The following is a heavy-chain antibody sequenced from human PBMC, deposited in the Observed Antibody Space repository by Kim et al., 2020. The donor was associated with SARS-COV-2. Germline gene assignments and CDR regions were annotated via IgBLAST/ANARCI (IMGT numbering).Heavy chain of an antibody. CDR1: GYTFTDYY. CDR3: AREESGSCFDY. Sequence: ASVKVSCKASGYTFTDYYMHWVRQAPGQGLEWMGRINPNRGGANYAQKFQGRVTMTRDTSINTAYMELSRLRSDDTAVYYCAREESGSCFDYWGQGILVTVSS. J-gene: IGHJ4*03. D-gene: IGHD3-3*01. CDR2: INPNRGGA. V-gene: IGHV1-2*06.